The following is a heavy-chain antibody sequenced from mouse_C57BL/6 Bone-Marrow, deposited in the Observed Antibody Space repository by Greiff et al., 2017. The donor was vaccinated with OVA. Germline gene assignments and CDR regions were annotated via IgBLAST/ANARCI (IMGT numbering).Heavy chain of an antibody. J-gene: IGHJ2*01. CDR1: GYTFTNYW. Sequence: QVQLKESGAELVRPGTSVKMSCKASGYTFTNYWIGWAKQRPGHGLEWIGDIYPGGGYTNYNEKFKGKATLTADKSSSTAYMQFSSLTSEDSAIYYCARSRYDGSFDYWGQGTTLTVSS. D-gene: IGHD2-3*01. V-gene: IGHV1-63*01. CDR3: ARSRYDGSFDY. CDR2: IYPGGGYT.